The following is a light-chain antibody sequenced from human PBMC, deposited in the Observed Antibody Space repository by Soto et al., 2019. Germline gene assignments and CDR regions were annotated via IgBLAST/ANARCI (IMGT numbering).Light chain of an antibody. V-gene: IGKV3-20*01. CDR2: GSS. CDR1: QSVSAIY. Sequence: EIVLTQSPGTLSLSPGERATLSCRASQSVSAIYLAWYQQKPGQAPRLLIYGSSNRATGIPDRFSGSGSGTDFTLTISRLDPEDFAVYYCQQYGTSPFTFGPGTKVDI. CDR3: QQYGTSPFT. J-gene: IGKJ3*01.